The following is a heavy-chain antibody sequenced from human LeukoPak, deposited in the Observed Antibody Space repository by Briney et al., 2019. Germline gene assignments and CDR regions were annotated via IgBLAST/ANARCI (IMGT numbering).Heavy chain of an antibody. V-gene: IGHV3-30*02. CDR3: ARGGLGSLVDY. CDR2: VRYGGNIK. Sequence: PGGSLRLSCATSEFTFSAYAMHWVRQAPGRGLEWVAFVRYGGNIKYYADSVKGRFTISRDNSKNTLYLQMNSLRPEDTAVYYCARGGLGSLVDYWGQGTLVTVSS. J-gene: IGHJ4*02. CDR1: EFTFSAYA. D-gene: IGHD3/OR15-3a*01.